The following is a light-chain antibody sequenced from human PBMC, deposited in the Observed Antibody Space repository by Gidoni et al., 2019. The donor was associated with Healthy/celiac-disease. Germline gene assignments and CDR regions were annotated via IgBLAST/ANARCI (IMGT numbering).Light chain of an antibody. Sequence: EIVLTQSPGTLSLSPGERATLSCRASQSVSSSYLAWYQQKPGQAPRRLIYGASSRATGIPDRFRGSRSGTDFTLTISRLEPEDFAVYYCQQYGSSPPWTFGQGTKVEIK. CDR1: QSVSSSY. CDR2: GAS. J-gene: IGKJ1*01. CDR3: QQYGSSPPWT. V-gene: IGKV3-20*01.